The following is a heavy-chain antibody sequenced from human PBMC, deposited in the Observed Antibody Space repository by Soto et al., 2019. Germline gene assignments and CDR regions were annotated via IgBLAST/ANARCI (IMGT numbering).Heavy chain of an antibody. CDR3: ARGRKGFSSSCYVD. J-gene: IGHJ4*02. D-gene: IGHD6-13*01. CDR1: GGSFSGYY. V-gene: IGHV4-34*01. Sequence: SETLSLTCAVYGGSFSGYYWTWIRQPPGKGLEWIGGINDSGGTDYNPSLKSRVTISLDTSKNQLSLKLSSVTAADTAVYYCARGRKGFSSSCYVDWGQGTLVTVSS. CDR2: INDSGGT.